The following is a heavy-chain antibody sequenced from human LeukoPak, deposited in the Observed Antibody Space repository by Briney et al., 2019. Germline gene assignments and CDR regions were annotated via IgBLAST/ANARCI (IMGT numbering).Heavy chain of an antibody. J-gene: IGHJ4*02. Sequence: SETLSLTCAVYGGSFSGYYWSWVRQPPGKGLEWIGEINHSGSTNYNPSLKSRVTISVDTSKNQFSLKLSSVTAADTAVYYCAILSRTTQLDYWGQGTLVTVSS. D-gene: IGHD4-11*01. V-gene: IGHV4-34*01. CDR3: AILSRTTQLDY. CDR2: INHSGST. CDR1: GGSFSGYY.